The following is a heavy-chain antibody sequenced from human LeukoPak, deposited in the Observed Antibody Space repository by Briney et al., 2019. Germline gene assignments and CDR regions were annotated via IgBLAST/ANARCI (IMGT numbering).Heavy chain of an antibody. J-gene: IGHJ2*01. Sequence: GGSLRLSCAASGFTFSSYAMSWVRQAPGKGLEWVSAISGSGGSTYYADSVKGRFTISRDNSKNTLYLQMNSLRAEDTAVYYCASQLEVELPIMYFDLWGRGTLVTVSS. D-gene: IGHD1-7*01. CDR3: ASQLEVELPIMYFDL. CDR1: GFTFSSYA. CDR2: ISGSGGST. V-gene: IGHV3-23*01.